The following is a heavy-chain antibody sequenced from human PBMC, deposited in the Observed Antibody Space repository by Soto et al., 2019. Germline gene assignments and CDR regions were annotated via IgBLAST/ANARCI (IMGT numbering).Heavy chain of an antibody. J-gene: IGHJ4*02. V-gene: IGHV3-23*01. Sequence: GGSLRLSCAASGFTFSSYAMSWVRQAPGKGLEWVSAISGSGGSTYYADSVKGRFTISRDNSKNTLYLQMNSLRAEDTAVYYCAKLGLEAHPAGSPDYFDYWGQGTLVTVSS. CDR3: AKLGLEAHPAGSPDYFDY. CDR1: GFTFSSYA. D-gene: IGHD3-3*01. CDR2: ISGSGGST.